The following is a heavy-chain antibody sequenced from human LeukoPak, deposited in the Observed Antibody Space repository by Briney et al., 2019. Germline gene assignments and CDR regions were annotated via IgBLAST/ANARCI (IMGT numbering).Heavy chain of an antibody. D-gene: IGHD1-26*01. CDR1: GGSFSSGSYY. J-gene: IGHJ4*02. CDR3: ARVSYTNQYYFDY. CDR2: IYYSGST. Sequence: SETLSLTCTVSGGSFSSGSYYWSWIRQPPGKGLEWIGYIYYSGSTNYNPSLKSRVTISVDTSKNQFSLKLSSVTAADTAVYYCARVSYTNQYYFDYWGQGTLVTVSS. V-gene: IGHV4-61*01.